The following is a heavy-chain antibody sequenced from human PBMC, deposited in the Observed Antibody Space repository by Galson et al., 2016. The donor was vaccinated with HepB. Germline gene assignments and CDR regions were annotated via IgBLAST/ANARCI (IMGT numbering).Heavy chain of an antibody. Sequence: SVKVSCKASGYTFTTYAMHWVRQAPGQRLEWMGWINAGNGNTKYSQKFQGRVTITRDTSASTAYMELSSLRSEDTAVYYCARDSGSPNWFDPWGQGTLVTISS. CDR1: GYTFTTYA. D-gene: IGHD1-26*01. V-gene: IGHV1-3*01. CDR2: INAGNGNT. J-gene: IGHJ5*02. CDR3: ARDSGSPNWFDP.